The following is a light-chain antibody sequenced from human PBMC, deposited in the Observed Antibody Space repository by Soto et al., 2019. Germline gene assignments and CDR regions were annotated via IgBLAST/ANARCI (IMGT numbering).Light chain of an antibody. V-gene: IGKV3D-15*01. Sequence: EIVLTQSPATLSLSPGERATLSCMASETINNNLVWYQQKPGQPPRLLIHEASTRVTGIPARFSGSGSGTEFTLTISSLQSEDFAVYYCQQYKNWPRTFGQGTKVEI. CDR3: QQYKNWPRT. CDR2: EAS. J-gene: IGKJ1*01. CDR1: ETINNN.